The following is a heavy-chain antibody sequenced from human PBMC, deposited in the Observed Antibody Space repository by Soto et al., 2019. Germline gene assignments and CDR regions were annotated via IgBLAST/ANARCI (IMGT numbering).Heavy chain of an antibody. CDR3: AKDMYYYDSSGYYRDFFEEFDY. CDR2: ISYDGSNK. D-gene: IGHD3-22*01. CDR1: GFTFSSYG. V-gene: IGHV3-30*18. Sequence: GGSLRLSCAASGFTFSSYGMHWVRQAPGKGLEWVAVISYDGSNKYYADSVKGRFTISRDNSKNTLYLQMNSLRAEDTAVYYCAKDMYYYDSSGYYRDFFEEFDYWGQGTLVTVSS. J-gene: IGHJ4*02.